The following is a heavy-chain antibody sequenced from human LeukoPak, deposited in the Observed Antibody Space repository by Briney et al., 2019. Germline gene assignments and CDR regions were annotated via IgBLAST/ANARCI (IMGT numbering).Heavy chain of an antibody. J-gene: IGHJ2*01. D-gene: IGHD4-23*01. V-gene: IGHV4-59*12. Sequence: KPGGSLSLTCTASGVSLSRSARHWFRQSPGGGLEWIGYMFYGGTSNHNPSPKGGVTMSMVTSKDQFYLRLISVTAADTAVYFGVRYWVHDFGGSDWYLDLWGRGTLVTVSS. CDR3: VRYWVHDFGGSDWYLDL. CDR1: GVSLSRSA. CDR2: MFYGGTS.